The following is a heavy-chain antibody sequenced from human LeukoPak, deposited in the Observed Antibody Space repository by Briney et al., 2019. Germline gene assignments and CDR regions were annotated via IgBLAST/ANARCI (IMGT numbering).Heavy chain of an antibody. CDR3: ASTQTFDY. V-gene: IGHV3-7*05. J-gene: IGHJ4*02. Sequence: PGGSLRLSCAASGFTFSNYWMSWVRQAPGKGLEWVANIKQDGSEKNYADSVKSRFTISRDNAKSSLYLQLNSLRVEDTAVFHCASTQTFDYWGQGTLVTVPS. CDR2: IKQDGSEK. CDR1: GFTFSNYW.